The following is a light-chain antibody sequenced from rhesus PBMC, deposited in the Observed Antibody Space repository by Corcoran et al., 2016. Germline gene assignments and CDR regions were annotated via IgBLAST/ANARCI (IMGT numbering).Light chain of an antibody. J-gene: IGKJ1*01. CDR3: QQGNSNPRT. Sequence: DIQMSQSPSSLSASVGDRVTITCRASQGISSYLNWYQQKPGKAPKLLIYYANSLESGVPSRFSGIGSGIEFTLTISSLQPEDFATYYCQQGNSNPRTFGQGTKVEIK. CDR1: QGISSY. CDR2: YAN. V-gene: IGKV1-32*02.